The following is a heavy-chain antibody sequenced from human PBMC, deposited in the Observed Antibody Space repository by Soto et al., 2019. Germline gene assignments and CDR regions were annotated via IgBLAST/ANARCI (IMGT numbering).Heavy chain of an antibody. V-gene: IGHV1-69*02. CDR1: GGTFSSYT. CDR3: ATGFRRAYYYYYDMDV. Sequence: QVQLVQSGAEVKKPGSSVKVSCKASGGTFSSYTISWVRQAPGQGLEWMGRIIPILGIANYAQKFQGRVTITADKSTSTAYMELSSLRSEDTAVYYCATGFRRAYYYYYDMDVWGQGTTVTVSS. CDR2: IIPILGIA. J-gene: IGHJ6*02.